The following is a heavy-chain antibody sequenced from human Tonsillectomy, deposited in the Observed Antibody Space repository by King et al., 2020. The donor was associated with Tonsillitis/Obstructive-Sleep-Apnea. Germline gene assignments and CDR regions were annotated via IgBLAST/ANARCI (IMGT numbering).Heavy chain of an antibody. V-gene: IGHV4-59*01. D-gene: IGHD5-18*01. CDR2: IHYSGST. J-gene: IGHJ4*02. CDR1: GGSISSYY. Sequence: QLQESGPGLVKPSETLSLTCTVSGGSISSYYWSWIRQPPGKGLEWIGYIHYSGSTNYNPSLKSRVTISVDTSKNQFSLKLSSVTAADTAVYYCARGRGYSYGYYFDYWGQGTLVTVSS. CDR3: ARGRGYSYGYYFDY.